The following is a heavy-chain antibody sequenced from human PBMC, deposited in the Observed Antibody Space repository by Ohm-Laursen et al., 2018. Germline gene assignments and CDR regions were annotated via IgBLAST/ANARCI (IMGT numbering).Heavy chain of an antibody. J-gene: IGHJ6*02. Sequence: GQTLSLTCAASGFTFSSYDLHWVRHAPGKGLEWVALISYDGSNKYYADSVKGRFTISRDNSKNTLYLQMNSLKTEDTAVYYCAKRYCGGGGCYSIHYYYYGMDVWGQGTTVTVSS. CDR1: GFTFSSYD. CDR3: AKRYCGGGGCYSIHYYYYGMDV. CDR2: ISYDGSNK. V-gene: IGHV3-30*18. D-gene: IGHD2-15*01.